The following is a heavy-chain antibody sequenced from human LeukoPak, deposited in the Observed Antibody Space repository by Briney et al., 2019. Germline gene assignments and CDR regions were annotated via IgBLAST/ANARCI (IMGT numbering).Heavy chain of an antibody. J-gene: IGHJ6*03. CDR1: GFTVSSNY. Sequence: PGGSLRLSCAASGFTVSSNYMSWVRQAPGKGLEWVSVIYSGGSTYYADSVKGRFTISRDNSKNTLYLQMNSLRAEDTAVYYCARATLDSSSWYEYYYYYYYMDVRGKGTTVTVSS. D-gene: IGHD6-13*01. CDR3: ARATLDSSSWYEYYYYYYYMDV. CDR2: IYSGGST. V-gene: IGHV3-53*01.